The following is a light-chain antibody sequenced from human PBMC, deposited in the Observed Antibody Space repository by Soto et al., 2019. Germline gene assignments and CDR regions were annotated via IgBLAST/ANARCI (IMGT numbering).Light chain of an antibody. CDR3: QQYNGYWT. Sequence: DIQMTQSRSTLSASVGDRVTITCRASQSISDSLAWYQQKPGKAPKLLIYEASSLKSGVPSRFSGSRSGTDYTITISILQPDYFATYYCQQYNGYWTFGQGTKVEIK. CDR2: EAS. CDR1: QSISDS. V-gene: IGKV1-5*03. J-gene: IGKJ1*01.